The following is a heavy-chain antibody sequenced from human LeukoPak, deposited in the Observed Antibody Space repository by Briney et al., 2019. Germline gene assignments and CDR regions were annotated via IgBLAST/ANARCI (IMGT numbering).Heavy chain of an antibody. Sequence: SETLSLTCTVSGGSISSSSYYWGWIRQPPGKGLEWIGSIYYSGSTYYNPSLKSRVTISVDTSKNQFSLKLSSVTAADTAVYYCARVRVWLMVDYWGQGTLVSVSS. CDR1: GGSISSSSYY. D-gene: IGHD3-16*01. CDR3: ARVRVWLMVDY. V-gene: IGHV4-39*01. CDR2: IYYSGST. J-gene: IGHJ4*02.